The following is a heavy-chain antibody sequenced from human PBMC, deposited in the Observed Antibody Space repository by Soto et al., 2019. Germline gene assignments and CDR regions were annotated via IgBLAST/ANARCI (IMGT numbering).Heavy chain of an antibody. V-gene: IGHV3-33*01. J-gene: IGHJ4*02. Sequence: VQLVESGGGVVQPGRSLRLSCAASGFTFSSYGMHWVRQAPGKGLEWVAVIWYDGSNKYYADSVKGRFTISRDNSKNTLYLQMNSLRAEDTAVYYCARDNGVIVATIGYFDYWGQGTLVTVSS. CDR3: ARDNGVIVATIGYFDY. CDR2: IWYDGSNK. D-gene: IGHD5-12*01. CDR1: GFTFSSYG.